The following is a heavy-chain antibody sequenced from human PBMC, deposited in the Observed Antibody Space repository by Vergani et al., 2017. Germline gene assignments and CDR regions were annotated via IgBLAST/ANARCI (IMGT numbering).Heavy chain of an antibody. CDR3: AREPARYCSSTSCYGSNYYYMDV. J-gene: IGHJ6*03. CDR1: GFTVSSNY. V-gene: IGHV3-66*01. D-gene: IGHD2-2*01. CDR2: IYSGGST. Sequence: VQLVESGGGLVKPGGSLRLSCAASGFTVSSNYMSWVRQAPGKGLEWVSVIYSGGSTYYADSVKGRFTISRDNAKNSLYLQMNSLRAEDTAVYYCAREPARYCSSTSCYGSNYYYMDVWGKGTTVTVSS.